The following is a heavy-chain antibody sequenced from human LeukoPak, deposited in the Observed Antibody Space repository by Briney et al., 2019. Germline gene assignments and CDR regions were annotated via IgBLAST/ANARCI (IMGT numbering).Heavy chain of an antibody. V-gene: IGHV1-69*05. CDR1: GGTFSSYA. J-gene: IGHJ5*02. CDR2: IIPIFGTA. Sequence: ASVKVSCKASGGTFSSYAISWVRQAPGQGLEWMGGIIPIFGTANYAQKFQGRVTITTDESTSTAYMELSSLRSEDTAVYYCARDAGQYCSGGSCYDGTGWFDPWGQGTLVTVSS. CDR3: ARDAGQYCSGGSCYDGTGWFDP. D-gene: IGHD2-15*01.